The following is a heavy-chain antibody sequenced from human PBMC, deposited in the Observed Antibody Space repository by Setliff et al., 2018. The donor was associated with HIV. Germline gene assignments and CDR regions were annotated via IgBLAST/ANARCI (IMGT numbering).Heavy chain of an antibody. CDR1: GYTFTGYY. D-gene: IGHD3-22*01. CDR2: INPNNGGT. V-gene: IGHV1-2*02. J-gene: IGHJ4*02. Sequence: ASVKVSCKASGYTFTGYYMHWVRQAPGQGLEWMGWINPNNGGTSYAQKFQGRVTMTRDTSISTAYMELSRLRSDDTAVYYCARDYYDSSGYISFPGLPDYWGQGTLVTVSS. CDR3: ARDYYDSSGYISFPGLPDY.